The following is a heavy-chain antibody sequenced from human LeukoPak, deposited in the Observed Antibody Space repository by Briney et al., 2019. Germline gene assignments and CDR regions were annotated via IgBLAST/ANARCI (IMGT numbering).Heavy chain of an antibody. D-gene: IGHD3-10*01. CDR1: GFIVSNTY. J-gene: IGHJ4*02. V-gene: IGHV3-66*01. CDR3: AGRGLNSASGTYYGY. Sequence: GGSLRLSCAVSGFIVSNTYTSWVRQAPGKGLEWVSVIYSGSETDYADSVKGRFTISRDNSKNTVYLQMNSVRAEDTAVYYCAGRGLNSASGTYYGYWGQGTLVTVSS. CDR2: IYSGSET.